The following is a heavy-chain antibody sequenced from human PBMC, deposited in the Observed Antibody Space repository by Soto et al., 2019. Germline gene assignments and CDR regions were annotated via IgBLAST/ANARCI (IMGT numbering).Heavy chain of an antibody. CDR2: IFGGGNNP. CDR1: GFTFGDYA. CDR3: AKQEGHPVNLYHFDR. V-gene: IGHV3-23*05. Sequence: EVQLLESGGGLIQPGGSLRLSCAASGFTFGDYAMSWVRQAPGKGLEWVSTIFGGGNNPFSANSVKGRFRISRDNSKNMLFLQMDSLTVEATAVYYCAKQEGHPVNLYHFDRWGQGTLVIVSS. J-gene: IGHJ4*02.